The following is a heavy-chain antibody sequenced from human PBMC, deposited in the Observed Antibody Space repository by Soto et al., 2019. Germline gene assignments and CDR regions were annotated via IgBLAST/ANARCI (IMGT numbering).Heavy chain of an antibody. J-gene: IGHJ4*02. CDR1: GFTFSDYY. CDR3: ARDEAPYYYDSSGYGTFDY. Sequence: QVQLVESGGGLVKPGGSLRLSCAASGFTFSDYYMSWIRQAPGKGLEWVSYISSSGSTIYYADSVKGRFTISRDNAKNSLYLHMNSLRAEDTAVYYCARDEAPYYYDSSGYGTFDYWGQGTLVTVSS. V-gene: IGHV3-11*01. D-gene: IGHD3-22*01. CDR2: ISSSGSTI.